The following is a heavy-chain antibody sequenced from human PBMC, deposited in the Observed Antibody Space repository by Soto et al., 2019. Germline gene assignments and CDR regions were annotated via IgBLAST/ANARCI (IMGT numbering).Heavy chain of an antibody. CDR3: ARRYCSRHDCYSES. J-gene: IGHJ4*02. CDR2: IDPGDSSA. V-gene: IGHV5-10-1*01. D-gene: IGHD2-2*01. Sequence: GESLKISCHCSVCTFFSFWIVWVRHLPGKCLEWVGRIDPGDSSATYSPTFQGHVTISADRSTRSAYLQWRSLRASDTAIYFCARRYCSRHDCYSESLGQGSRVLVSS. CDR1: VCTFFSFW.